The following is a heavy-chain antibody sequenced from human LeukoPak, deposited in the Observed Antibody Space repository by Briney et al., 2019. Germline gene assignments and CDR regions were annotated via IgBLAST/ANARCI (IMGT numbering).Heavy chain of an antibody. CDR3: AKDGSYYYDSSGYYFFDY. D-gene: IGHD3-22*01. CDR1: GFTFSSYA. V-gene: IGHV3-23*01. Sequence: GGSLRLSCAASGFTFSSYAMSWVRQAPGKGLEWVSAISGSGGSTYYADSVKGRLTISRDNSKNTLYLQMNSLRAEDTAVYYCAKDGSYYYDSSGYYFFDYWGQGTLVTVSS. CDR2: ISGSGGST. J-gene: IGHJ4*02.